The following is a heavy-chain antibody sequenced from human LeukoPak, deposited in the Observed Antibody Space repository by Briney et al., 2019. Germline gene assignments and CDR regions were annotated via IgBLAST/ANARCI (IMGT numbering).Heavy chain of an antibody. D-gene: IGHD2-2*01. CDR3: ARALSEVIQRYCSSTSCTPYYYYYYMDV. CDR2: IIPMLGTV. CDR1: GGTCSSYA. J-gene: IGHJ6*03. Sequence: SVKVSCKVFGGTCSSYAINWVRQAPGQGLEWMGRIIPMLGTVNYAQKFKSRVTIIVDKFTSTAYMELSSLRSEDTAVYYCARALSEVIQRYCSSTSCTPYYYYYYMDVWGKGTTVTVSS. V-gene: IGHV1-69*04.